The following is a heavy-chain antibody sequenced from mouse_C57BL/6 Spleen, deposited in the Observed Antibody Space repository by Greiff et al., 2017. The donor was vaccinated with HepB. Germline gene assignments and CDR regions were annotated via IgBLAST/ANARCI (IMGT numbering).Heavy chain of an antibody. V-gene: IGHV1-76*01. J-gene: IGHJ4*01. CDR3: ARAVGLDYAMDY. D-gene: IGHD4-1*01. CDR2: IYPGSGNT. CDR1: GYTFTDYY. Sequence: QVQLQQSGAELVRPGASVKLSCKASGYTFTDYYINWVKQRPGQGLEWIARIYPGSGNTYYNEKFKGKATLTAEKSSSTAYMQLSSLTSEDSAVYFCARAVGLDYAMDYWGQGTSVTVSS.